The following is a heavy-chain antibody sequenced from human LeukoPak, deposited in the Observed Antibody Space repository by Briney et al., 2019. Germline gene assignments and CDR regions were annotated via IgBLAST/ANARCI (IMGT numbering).Heavy chain of an antibody. CDR3: ARGGGIAVIDAFDI. CDR1: GGSFSGYY. CDR2: INHSGST. V-gene: IGHV4-34*01. J-gene: IGHJ3*02. Sequence: SETLSLTCAVYGGSFSGYYWSWIRQPPGKGLEWIGEINHSGSTNYNPSLKSRVTISVDTSKNQFSLKLSSVTAADTAVYYCARGGGIAVIDAFDIWGQGTMVTVSS. D-gene: IGHD6-19*01.